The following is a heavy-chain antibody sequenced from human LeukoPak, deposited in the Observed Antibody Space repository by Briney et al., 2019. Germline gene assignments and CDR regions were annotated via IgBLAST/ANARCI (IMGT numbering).Heavy chain of an antibody. CDR2: IYWDDDK. CDR1: GFSLSTSGVG. J-gene: IGHJ4*02. V-gene: IGHV2-5*02. CDR3: AHRVLRYFDWEFQFDY. D-gene: IGHD3-9*01. Sequence: SGPTLVNPTQTLTLTCTFSGFSLSTSGVGVGWIRQPPGKALEWLALIYWDDDKRYSPSLKSRLTITKDTSKNQVVLTTTNMDPVDTATYYCAHRVLRYFDWEFQFDYWGQGTLVTVSS.